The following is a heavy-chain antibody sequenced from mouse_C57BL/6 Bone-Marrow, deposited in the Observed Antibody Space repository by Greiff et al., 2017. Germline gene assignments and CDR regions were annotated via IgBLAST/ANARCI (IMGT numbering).Heavy chain of an antibody. CDR2: IYPGGGYT. Sequence: VQLQQSGAELVRPGTSVKMSCKASGYTFTNYWIGWAKQRPGHGLEWIGDIYPGGGYTNYNEKFKGKATLTADKSSSTAYMQFSSLTSEDSAIYYGARWEGNYPYYFDYWGQGTTLTVSS. CDR3: ARWEGNYPYYFDY. D-gene: IGHD2-1*01. CDR1: GYTFTNYW. J-gene: IGHJ2*01. V-gene: IGHV1-63*01.